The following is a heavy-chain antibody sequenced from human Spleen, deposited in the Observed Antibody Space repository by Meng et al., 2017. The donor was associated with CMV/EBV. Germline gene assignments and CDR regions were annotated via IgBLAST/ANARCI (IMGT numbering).Heavy chain of an antibody. J-gene: IGHJ6*02. CDR3: AKDVVGRGFLYSYAMDV. Sequence: GESLKISCAASGFTFSSYSMNWVRQAPGKGLEWVAFIRYDESYESYADSLKGRFTISRDNSKNTLYLEMNSLRGEDTAVYYCAKDVVGRGFLYSYAMDVWGQGTTVTVSS. CDR2: IRYDESYE. D-gene: IGHD1-26*01. V-gene: IGHV3-30*02. CDR1: GFTFSSYS.